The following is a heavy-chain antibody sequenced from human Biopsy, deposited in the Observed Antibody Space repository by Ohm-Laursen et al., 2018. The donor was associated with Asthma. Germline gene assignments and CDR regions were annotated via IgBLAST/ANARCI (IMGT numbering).Heavy chain of an antibody. Sequence: SVKVSCKSLGGTFNTYVIGWVRQVPGQGLEWMGGINSVFGTTTYPQKFQDRVTITTDDSTSTVYMELSSLRSEDTAVYYCARKAGSCISRTCYSLDFWGQGTLVTVSS. J-gene: IGHJ4*02. V-gene: IGHV1-69*05. CDR2: INSVFGTT. CDR3: ARKAGSCISRTCYSLDF. CDR1: GGTFNTYV. D-gene: IGHD2-2*01.